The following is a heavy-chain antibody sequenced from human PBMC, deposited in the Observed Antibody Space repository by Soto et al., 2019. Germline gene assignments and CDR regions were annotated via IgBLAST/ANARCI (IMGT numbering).Heavy chain of an antibody. D-gene: IGHD6-6*01. V-gene: IGHV4-34*01. CDR2: INHSGST. CDR3: ARVVSVKYRQNWFDP. J-gene: IGHJ5*02. CDR1: GGSFSGYY. Sequence: QVQLQQWGAGRLKPSETLSLTCAVYGGSFSGYYWSWIRQPPGKGLEWIGEINHSGSTNYNPSLKSRVNISVDTSKNQFSLKLSSVTAADTAVYYCARVVSVKYRQNWFDPWGQGTLVTVSS.